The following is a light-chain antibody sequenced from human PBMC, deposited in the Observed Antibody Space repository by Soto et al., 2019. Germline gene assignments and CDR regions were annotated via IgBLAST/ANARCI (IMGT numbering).Light chain of an antibody. V-gene: IGKV3-20*01. Sequence: DIVLTQSPGTLSLSPGERATLACRASQSVRSTSLAWYQQRSGQAPSLLIYGTSSRATGIPDRFSGGGSGTDFTLTISRLEPEDFAVYYCQHYNRSPPITFGQGTDWRL. CDR2: GTS. CDR3: QHYNRSPPIT. J-gene: IGKJ5*01. CDR1: QSVRSTS.